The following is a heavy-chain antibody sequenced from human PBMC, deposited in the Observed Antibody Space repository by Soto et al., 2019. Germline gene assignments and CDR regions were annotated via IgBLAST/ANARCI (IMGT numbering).Heavy chain of an antibody. J-gene: IGHJ4*02. V-gene: IGHV4-34*01. CDR1: GGSFSGYY. CDR2: INHSGST. D-gene: IGHD5-12*01. Sequence: QVQLQQWGAGLLKPSETLSLTCAVYGGSFSGYYWSWIRQPPGKGLEWIGEINHSGSTNYNPSLKSRVTISVDTSKNQFSLKLSSVTAADTAVYYCARGGIVATITNYFDYWGQGTLVTVSS. CDR3: ARGGIVATITNYFDY.